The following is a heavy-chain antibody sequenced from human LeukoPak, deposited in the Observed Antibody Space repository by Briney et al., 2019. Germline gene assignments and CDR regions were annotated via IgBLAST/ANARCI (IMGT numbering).Heavy chain of an antibody. CDR2: ISSSSSYI. CDR3: ATWPTTEAFNI. V-gene: IGHV3-21*01. CDR1: GFTFSSYN. D-gene: IGHD1-1*01. Sequence: GGSLRLSCAASGFTFSSYNMNWVRQAPGKGLEWVSSISSSSSYIYYADSVKGRFTISRDNAKNSLYLQMNSLRAEDTAVYYCATWPTTEAFNIWGQGTMVTVSS. J-gene: IGHJ3*02.